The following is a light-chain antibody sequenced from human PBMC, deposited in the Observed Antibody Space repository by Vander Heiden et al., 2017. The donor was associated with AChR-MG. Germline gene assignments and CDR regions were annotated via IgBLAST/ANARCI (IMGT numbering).Light chain of an antibody. CDR2: GAS. CDR3: QQSDSTPYT. CDR1: QTISTF. Sequence: DIQMTQSPSSLSASVGDTVTITCRASQTISTFLTWYQHKPGKAPKLLIYGASNLQSGVPSRFSGSGSGTDFTLTISSLQPEDLAIYYCQQSDSTPYTFGQGTKLEMK. V-gene: IGKV1-39*01. J-gene: IGKJ2*01.